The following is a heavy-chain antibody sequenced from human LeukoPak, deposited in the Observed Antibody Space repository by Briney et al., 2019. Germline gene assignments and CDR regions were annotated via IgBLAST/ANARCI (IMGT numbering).Heavy chain of an antibody. D-gene: IGHD1-26*01. CDR3: ARKLRGSYSGQFDY. Sequence: GRSLRLSCAASGFTFSSYGMHWVRQAPGKGLEWVAVIWYGGSNKYYADSVKGRFTISRDNAKNSLYLQMNSLRAEDTAVYYCARKLRGSYSGQFDYWGQGTLVTVSS. CDR1: GFTFSSYG. CDR2: IWYGGSNK. V-gene: IGHV3-33*08. J-gene: IGHJ4*02.